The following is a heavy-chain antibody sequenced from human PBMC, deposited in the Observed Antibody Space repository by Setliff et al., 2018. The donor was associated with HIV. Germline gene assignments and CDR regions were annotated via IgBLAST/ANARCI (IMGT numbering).Heavy chain of an antibody. CDR1: GFTFSSYW. CDR3: ANPRIFSSMDA. CDR2: IKQDGSEQ. D-gene: IGHD2-15*01. J-gene: IGHJ6*02. Sequence: PGGSLRLSCAASGFTFSSYWMSWVRQAPGKGLEWVANIKQDGSEQYYVDSVKGRSTISRDNAKNSLYLQMNSLRAEDTAVYYCANPRIFSSMDAWGQGTTVTVSS. V-gene: IGHV3-7*01.